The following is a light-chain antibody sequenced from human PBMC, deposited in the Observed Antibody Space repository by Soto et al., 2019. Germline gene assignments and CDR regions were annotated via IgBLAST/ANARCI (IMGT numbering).Light chain of an antibody. CDR3: QQYSNWPLT. J-gene: IGKJ4*01. V-gene: IGKV3-15*01. CDR2: DAY. Sequence: EIVITQSPGTLSVSPGERATLSCRASQGVSSDLVWYQQKPGQAPRLLIYDAYTRATGIPARFSGSGSGTEFTLTISSLQSEDFAVYYCQQYSNWPLTFGGGTKVDIK. CDR1: QGVSSD.